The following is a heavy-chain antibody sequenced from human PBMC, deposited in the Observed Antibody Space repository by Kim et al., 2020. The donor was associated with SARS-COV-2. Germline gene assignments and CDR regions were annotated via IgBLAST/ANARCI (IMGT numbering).Heavy chain of an antibody. Sequence: GGSLRLSCAASGFTFDDYAMHWVRQAPGKGLEWVSGISWNSGSIGYADSVKGRFTISRDNAKNSLYLQMNSLRAEDTALYYCAKLGELSIDYWGHGTLVTVSS. V-gene: IGHV3-9*01. J-gene: IGHJ4*01. CDR2: ISWNSGSI. CDR1: GFTFDDYA. D-gene: IGHD3-10*01. CDR3: AKLGELSIDY.